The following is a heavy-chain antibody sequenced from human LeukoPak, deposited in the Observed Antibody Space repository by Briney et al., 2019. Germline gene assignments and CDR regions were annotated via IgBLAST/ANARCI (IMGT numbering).Heavy chain of an antibody. D-gene: IGHD3-10*01. CDR2: ISGSGGST. V-gene: IGHV3-21*01. Sequence: PGRSLRLSCAASGFTFSSYGMHWVRQAPGKGLEWVSAISGSGGSTYYADSVKGRFTISRDNAKNSLYLQMNSLRAEDTAVYYCARDAVPFDYWGQGTLVTVSS. CDR3: ARDAVPFDY. J-gene: IGHJ4*02. CDR1: GFTFSSYG.